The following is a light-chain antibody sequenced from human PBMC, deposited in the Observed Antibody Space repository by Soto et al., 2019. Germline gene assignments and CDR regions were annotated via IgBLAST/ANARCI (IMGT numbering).Light chain of an antibody. Sequence: EIVLTNSPGTLSLSPGEIATLSCRASQSVSSYLAWYQQKPGQAPRLLIYDASNRATGIPARFSGSGSGTDFTLTISSLEPEDFAVYYCQQRSNWPPITFGQATRLEIK. J-gene: IGKJ5*01. CDR1: QSVSSY. V-gene: IGKV3-11*01. CDR2: DAS. CDR3: QQRSNWPPIT.